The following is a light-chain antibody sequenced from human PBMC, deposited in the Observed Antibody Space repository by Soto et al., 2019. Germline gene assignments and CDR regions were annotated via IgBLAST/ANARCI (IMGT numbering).Light chain of an antibody. CDR1: QGISSY. Sequence: DIQLTQSPSFLSASVGDRVTITCRASQGISSYLAWYQQKPGKAPKLLIYAAFSLENGVPSRFSGSGSGTEFTLTISSLQPEDFAVYYCQQYGGSPRTFGQGTKVEVK. V-gene: IGKV1-9*01. CDR3: QQYGGSPRT. CDR2: AAF. J-gene: IGKJ1*01.